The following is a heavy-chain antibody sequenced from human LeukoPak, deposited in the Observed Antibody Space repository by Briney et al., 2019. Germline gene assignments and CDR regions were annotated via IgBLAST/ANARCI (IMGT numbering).Heavy chain of an antibody. V-gene: IGHV3-23*01. Sequence: GGSLRLSCAASGLTFSSYAMSWVRQAPGKGLEWVSTISTSGADTYYADSVKGRFTISRDNSKNTLYLQMISLKAEDTAVYYCAKVTPGYCSGGRCYLDYWVQGTLVTVSS. J-gene: IGHJ4*02. CDR3: AKVTPGYCSGGRCYLDY. D-gene: IGHD2-15*01. CDR1: GLTFSSYA. CDR2: ISTSGADT.